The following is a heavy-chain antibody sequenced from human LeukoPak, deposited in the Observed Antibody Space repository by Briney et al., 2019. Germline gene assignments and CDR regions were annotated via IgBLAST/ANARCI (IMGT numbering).Heavy chain of an antibody. V-gene: IGHV4-39*01. D-gene: IGHD2-8*01. CDR1: GGSISSTFYY. Sequence: SETLSLTCTVSGGSISSTFYYWGWIRQPPGKGLGWIGSINYSGSTYYNPSLKSRVTISVDTSKNQFSLKLSSVTAADTAVYYCARRRFVRGPDVVNPFDYWGQGTLVTVSS. J-gene: IGHJ4*02. CDR2: INYSGST. CDR3: ARRRFVRGPDVVNPFDY.